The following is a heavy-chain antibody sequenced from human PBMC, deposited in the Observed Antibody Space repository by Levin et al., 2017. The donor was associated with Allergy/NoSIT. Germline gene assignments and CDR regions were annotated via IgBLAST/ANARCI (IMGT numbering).Heavy chain of an antibody. J-gene: IGHJ3*01. Sequence: GESLKISCAVSGFTFSDHYLDWVRQAPGKGLEWVGRSRNKVNGYTTEYAASVTGRFTVSRDDSKNSLFLQMNTLTTEDTAMYYCTRSTVRLGAFDSWGQGTMVTVSS. CDR3: TRSTVRLGAFDS. CDR2: SRNKVNGYTT. V-gene: IGHV3-72*01. CDR1: GFTFSDHY. D-gene: IGHD1-1*01.